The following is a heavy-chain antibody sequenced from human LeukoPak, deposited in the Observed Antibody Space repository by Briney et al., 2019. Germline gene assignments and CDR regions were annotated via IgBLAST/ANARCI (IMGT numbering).Heavy chain of an antibody. CDR2: IYSGGST. V-gene: IGHV3-66*01. CDR1: GFTVSSNY. D-gene: IGHD6-19*01. CDR3: AREPIAVAGTNKPNWFDP. Sequence: GGSLRLSCAASGFTVSSNYMSWVRQAPGKGLEWVSVIYSGGSTYYADSVKGRFTISRDNSKNTLYLQMNSLRAEDTAVYYCAREPIAVAGTNKPNWFDPWGQGTLVTVSS. J-gene: IGHJ5*02.